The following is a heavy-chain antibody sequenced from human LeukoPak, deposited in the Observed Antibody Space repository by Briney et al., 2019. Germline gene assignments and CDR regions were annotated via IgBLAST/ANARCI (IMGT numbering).Heavy chain of an antibody. J-gene: IGHJ4*02. Sequence: PGESLRLSCAASGFAFSSYWMLWVRQVPGKGLVWVSRIDGDGTITAYADFAKGRFTISRDNTNNILYLQMNSLRAEDTAIYYCSRSQFDYWGRGVLVTVSS. CDR2: IDGDGTIT. CDR1: GFAFSSYW. CDR3: SRSQFDY. V-gene: IGHV3-74*01.